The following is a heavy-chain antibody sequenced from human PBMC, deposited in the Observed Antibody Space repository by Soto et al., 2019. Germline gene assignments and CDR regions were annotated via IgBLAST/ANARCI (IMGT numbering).Heavy chain of an antibody. Sequence: EVQLLESGGALLQPGGSRRLSWEPSGFPFGANPMIWVGRPPGKGLEWVSAISGTSPGTYYADSVQGRFSISTDSSRKTLFLQMNTLRAEDTAVYFCATRIFGVEYWGQGTLVTVSS. D-gene: IGHD3-3*01. CDR2: ISGTSPGT. CDR1: GFPFGANP. CDR3: ATRIFGVEY. J-gene: IGHJ4*02. V-gene: IGHV3-23*01.